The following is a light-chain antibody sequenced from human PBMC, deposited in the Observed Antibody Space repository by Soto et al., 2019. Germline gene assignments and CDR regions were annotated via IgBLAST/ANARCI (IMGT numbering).Light chain of an antibody. CDR3: QHYDDLLFP. J-gene: IGKJ3*01. V-gene: IGKV1-33*01. Sequence: DIQMTQSPSSLSASVGDRVTITCQASQDISNYLNWYQQKPGKAPKLLIYDASNLKTGAPSRFSGSGSGTDFTFTISSLQPEDIATYYCQHYDDLLFPFGPGTKVIS. CDR2: DAS. CDR1: QDISNY.